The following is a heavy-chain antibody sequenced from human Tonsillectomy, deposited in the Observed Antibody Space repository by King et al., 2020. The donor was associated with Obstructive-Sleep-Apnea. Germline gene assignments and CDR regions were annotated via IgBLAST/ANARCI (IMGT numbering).Heavy chain of an antibody. CDR1: GFTFSSYA. CDR2: ISGSGGST. J-gene: IGHJ4*02. Sequence: EGQLVESGGGLEQPGGSLRLSCAASGFTFSSYAMSWVRQVPGKGLEWVSAISGSGGSTNYPDPVKGRFTISRDNSKNTLYLQMNTLRAEDTAVYYCAKMSPHILTGYSHWGQGTLVTVSS. V-gene: IGHV3-23*04. CDR3: AKMSPHILTGYSH. D-gene: IGHD3-9*01.